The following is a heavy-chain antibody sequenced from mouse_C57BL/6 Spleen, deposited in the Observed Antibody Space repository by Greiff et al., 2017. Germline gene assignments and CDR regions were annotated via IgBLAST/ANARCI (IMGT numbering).Heavy chain of an antibody. CDR1: GYTFTSYW. V-gene: IGHV1-50*01. CDR2: IDPSDSYT. J-gene: IGHJ2*01. D-gene: IGHD1-1*01. CDR3: ARRAITTVVGY. Sequence: QVQLQQPGAELVKPGASVKLSCKASGYTFTSYWMQWVKQRPGQGLEWIGEIDPSDSYTNYNQKFKGKATLTVDTSSSTAYMQLSSLTSEDSAVYYCARRAITTVVGYWGQGTTRTVSS.